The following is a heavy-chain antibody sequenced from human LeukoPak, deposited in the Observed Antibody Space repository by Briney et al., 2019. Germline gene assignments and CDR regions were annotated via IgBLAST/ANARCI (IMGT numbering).Heavy chain of an antibody. CDR2: ISRSGDST. CDR3: AKRRQSGIGSLYYFDS. D-gene: IGHD3-16*01. CDR1: GFTFSSYA. J-gene: IGHJ4*02. Sequence: GGSLRLSCAASGFTFSSYAMRWVRQTPGMRLEWVSAISRSGDSTYYTDSVKGRFTISRDNSKDTLYLHMDSLGAEDTAVYYCAKRRQSGIGSLYYFDSWGQGTLVTVSS. V-gene: IGHV3-23*01.